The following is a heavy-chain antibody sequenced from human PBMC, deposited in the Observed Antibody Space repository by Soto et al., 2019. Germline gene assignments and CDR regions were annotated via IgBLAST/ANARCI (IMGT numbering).Heavy chain of an antibody. D-gene: IGHD3-22*01. Sequence: SETLSLTCTVSGGSISSYYWSWIRQPPGKGLEWIGYIYYSGSTNYNPSLKSRVTISVDTSKNQFSLKLSSVTAADTAVYYCARDYYYDSSGSHISFAFDIWGQGTMVTVSS. CDR2: IYYSGST. V-gene: IGHV4-59*01. CDR3: ARDYYYDSSGSHISFAFDI. J-gene: IGHJ3*02. CDR1: GGSISSYY.